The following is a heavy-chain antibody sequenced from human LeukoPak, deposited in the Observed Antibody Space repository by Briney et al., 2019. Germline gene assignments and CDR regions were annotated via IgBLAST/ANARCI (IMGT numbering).Heavy chain of an antibody. CDR2: IYTSGST. CDR1: GGSISSGSYY. J-gene: IGHJ6*03. CDR3: ARDGKATVVKDYYYYYYMDV. D-gene: IGHD4-23*01. V-gene: IGHV4-61*02. Sequence: SETLSLTCTVSGGSISSGSYYWSWIRQPAGKGLEWIGRIYTSGSTNYNPSPKSRVTISVDTSKNQFSLKLSSVTAADTAVYYCARDGKATVVKDYYYYYYMDVWGKGTTVTVSS.